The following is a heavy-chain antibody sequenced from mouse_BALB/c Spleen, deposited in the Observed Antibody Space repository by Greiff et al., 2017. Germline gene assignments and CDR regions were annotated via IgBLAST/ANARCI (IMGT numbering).Heavy chain of an antibody. CDR3: ARGKNYDYDGYYAMDY. J-gene: IGHJ4*01. V-gene: IGHV5-17*02. CDR2: ISSGSSTI. D-gene: IGHD2-4*01. Sequence: EVQLQESGGGLVQPGGSRKLSCAASGFTFSSFGMHWVRQAPEKGLEWVAYISSGSSTIYYADTVKGRFTISRDNPKNTLFLQMTSLRSEDTAMYYCARGKNYDYDGYYAMDYWGQGTSVTVSS. CDR1: GFTFSSFG.